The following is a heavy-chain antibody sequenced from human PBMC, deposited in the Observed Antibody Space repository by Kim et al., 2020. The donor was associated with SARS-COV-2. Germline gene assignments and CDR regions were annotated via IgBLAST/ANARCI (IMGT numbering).Heavy chain of an antibody. D-gene: IGHD3-22*01. J-gene: IGHJ4*02. CDR1: GYTFTGYY. Sequence: ASVKVSCKASGYTFTGYYMHWVRQAPGQGLEWMGWINPNSGDTSYAQNFQGRVTMTRDTSISTVYMELSNVRSDDTAVYYCARVSPTKADSGGYWDDYWGQGTLVTVSS. V-gene: IGHV1-2*02. CDR3: ARVSPTKADSGGYWDDY. CDR2: INPNSGDT.